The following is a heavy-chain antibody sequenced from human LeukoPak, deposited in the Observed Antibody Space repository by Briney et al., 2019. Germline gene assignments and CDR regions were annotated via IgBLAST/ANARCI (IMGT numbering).Heavy chain of an antibody. CDR1: GYTFTSYG. V-gene: IGHV1-18*01. CDR2: ISAYNCNT. D-gene: IGHD6-19*01. CDR3: ARETAVAGKHFDY. Sequence: ASVKVSFKSSGYTFTSYGISWVRPAAGQGLEWMGWISAYNCNTNYAQKLQGRVTMNTDTSTSTAYMELRSLRSDDTAVYYCARETAVAGKHFDYWGQGTLVTVSS. J-gene: IGHJ4*02.